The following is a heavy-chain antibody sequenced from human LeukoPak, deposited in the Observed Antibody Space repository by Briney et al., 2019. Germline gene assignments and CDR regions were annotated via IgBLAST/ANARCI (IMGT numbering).Heavy chain of an antibody. CDR1: GYTFTSYG. CDR2: ISAYNGNT. D-gene: IGHD5-18*01. Sequence: ASVKVSCKASGYTFTSYGISWVRQAPGQGLEWMGWISAYNGNTNYAQKLQGRVTMTTDTSTSTAYMELRSLRSDDTAVYYCARQSQLWLPGYYYYMDVWGKGTTVTVSS. V-gene: IGHV1-18*01. CDR3: ARQSQLWLPGYYYYMDV. J-gene: IGHJ6*03.